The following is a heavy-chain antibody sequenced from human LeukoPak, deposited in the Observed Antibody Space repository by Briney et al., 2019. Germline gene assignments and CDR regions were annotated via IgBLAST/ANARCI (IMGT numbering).Heavy chain of an antibody. CDR2: IKEDGSEK. J-gene: IGHJ3*02. Sequence: GGSLRLSCAASGFTFSNYWMSWVRQAPGKGLEWVANIKEDGSEKYYVESVKGRFTISRDNAKNSLYLQMNSLRAEDTAVYYCARDIKGQYQDAFDIWGQGTMVTVSS. CDR1: GFTFSNYW. D-gene: IGHD2-2*01. CDR3: ARDIKGQYQDAFDI. V-gene: IGHV3-7*01.